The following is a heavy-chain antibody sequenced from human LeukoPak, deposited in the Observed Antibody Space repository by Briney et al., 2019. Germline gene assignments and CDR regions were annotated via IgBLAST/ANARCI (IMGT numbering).Heavy chain of an antibody. CDR1: GYTFTGYY. D-gene: IGHD2-15*01. CDR3: ARDGPYCSGGSCYYSR. Sequence: ASVKVSCKASGYTFTGYYMHWVRQAPGQGLEWMGWINPNSGGTNYAQKFQGRVTMTRDMSISTAYMELSRLRSDDTAVYYCARDGPYCSGGSCYYSRWGQGTLVTVSS. V-gene: IGHV1-2*02. CDR2: INPNSGGT. J-gene: IGHJ4*02.